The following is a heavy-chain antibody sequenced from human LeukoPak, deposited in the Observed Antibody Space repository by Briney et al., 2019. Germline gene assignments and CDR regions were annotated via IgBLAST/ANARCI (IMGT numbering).Heavy chain of an antibody. CDR3: ARGGSGSYSSPYYFDY. CDR2: ISGSGGTT. D-gene: IGHD3-10*01. J-gene: IGHJ4*02. V-gene: IGHV3-23*01. CDR1: GFTFSDYA. Sequence: GGSLRLSCAASGFTFSDYAMSWVRQAPGKGLEWVSGISGSGGTTYYADSVKGRFTISRDSSKNTLYLQMNSLRAEDTAVYYCARGGSGSYSSPYYFDYWGQGTLVTVSS.